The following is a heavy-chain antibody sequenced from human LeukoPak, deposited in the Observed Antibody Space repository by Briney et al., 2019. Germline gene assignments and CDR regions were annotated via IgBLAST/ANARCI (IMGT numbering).Heavy chain of an antibody. V-gene: IGHV4-34*01. Sequence: SETLSLTCAVYGGSFSGYYWSWIRQPPGKGLEWIGEINHSGSTNYNPSLKSRVTISVDTSKNQFSLKLSSVTAADTAVYYCARWAAAAKFRWFDPWGQGTLVTVSS. CDR1: GGSFSGYY. CDR2: INHSGST. D-gene: IGHD6-13*01. J-gene: IGHJ5*02. CDR3: ARWAAAAKFRWFDP.